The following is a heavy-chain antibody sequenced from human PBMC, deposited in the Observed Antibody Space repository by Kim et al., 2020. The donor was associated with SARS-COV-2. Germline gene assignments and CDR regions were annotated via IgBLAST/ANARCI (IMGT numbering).Heavy chain of an antibody. J-gene: IGHJ4*02. CDR1: GFTFSSYS. V-gene: IGHV3-21*01. D-gene: IGHD6-19*01. CDR2: ISSSSSYI. CDR3: ARDGAPHAVAVGVDY. Sequence: GGSLRLSCAASGFTFSSYSMNWVHQAPGKGLEWVSSISSSSSYIYYADSVKGRFTISRDNAKNSLYLQMNSLRAEDTAVYYCARDGAPHAVAVGVDYWGQGTLVTVSS.